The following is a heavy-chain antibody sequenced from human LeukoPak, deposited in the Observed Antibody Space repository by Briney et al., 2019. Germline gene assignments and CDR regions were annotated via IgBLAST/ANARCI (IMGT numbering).Heavy chain of an antibody. V-gene: IGHV4-39*01. D-gene: IGHD1-26*01. CDR2: IYYSGST. CDR1: GGSISSRSYY. J-gene: IGHJ4*02. Sequence: SETLSLTCTVSGGSISSRSYYWGWIRQPPGKGLEWIGNIYYSGSTYYNPSLKSRVTISVDTSKNQFSLKLSSVTATDTTVYYCASYQVGATSGFDYWGQGTLVTVSS. CDR3: ASYQVGATSGFDY.